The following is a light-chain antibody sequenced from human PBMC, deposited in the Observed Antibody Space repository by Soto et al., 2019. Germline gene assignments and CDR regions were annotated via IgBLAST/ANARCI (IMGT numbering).Light chain of an antibody. J-gene: IGLJ1*01. Sequence: QSVLTQPPSASGTPGQRVTISCSGSSSNIGSNYVYWYQQLPGTAPKLLIYRNNQRPSGVPDRFSGSKSGTSASLAISGLQAADEADYYCSSFAGSNNPVFGTGTKVTVL. CDR1: SSNIGSNY. CDR3: SSFAGSNNPV. V-gene: IGLV1-47*01. CDR2: RNN.